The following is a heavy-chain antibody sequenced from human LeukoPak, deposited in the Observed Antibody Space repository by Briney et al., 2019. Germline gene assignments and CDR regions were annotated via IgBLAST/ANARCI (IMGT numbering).Heavy chain of an antibody. D-gene: IGHD1-14*01. CDR2: SQNSGCT. Sequence: PSETLSLTCTVSGGSLSSAHGWSWIRQPPGKGLEWIGYSQNSGCTNCNPSLKSRVTISVDTSKNQFSLKLSSVTAADTAVYYCARGGISGTFDFWGQGTLVAVSS. CDR1: GGSLSSAHG. J-gene: IGHJ3*01. V-gene: IGHV4-61*01. CDR3: ARGGISGTFDF.